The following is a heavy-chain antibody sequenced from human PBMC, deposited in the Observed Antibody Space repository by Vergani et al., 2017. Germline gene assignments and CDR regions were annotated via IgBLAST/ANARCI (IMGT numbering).Heavy chain of an antibody. CDR2: IYYSGST. J-gene: IGHJ4*02. D-gene: IGHD3-16*01. CDR1: NDSVSNTFYY. Sequence: QVQLQESGPGLVKPSETLSLTCTVSNDSVSNTFYYWGWIRQTPGKGLEWIGSIYYSGSTYYNPSLESRVTMSVDTSKSQFSLKLSSVTAADTALYFCARDLRDDIMIDPDNMPFDSWGQGTLVTVSS. V-gene: IGHV4-39*02. CDR3: ARDLRDDIMIDPDNMPFDS.